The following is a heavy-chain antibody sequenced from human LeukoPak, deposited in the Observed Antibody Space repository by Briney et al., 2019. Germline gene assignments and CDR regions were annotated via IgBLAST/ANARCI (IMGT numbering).Heavy chain of an antibody. J-gene: IGHJ6*03. Sequence: GGSLRLSCAASGFTFDDYTMHWVRQPPGKGLEWISLITWDGGTTYYADSVRGRFTISRDNSKNSLFLRMNSLRPEDTALYYCARDRTAEAGNDYYMGVWGKGTTVTVSS. CDR2: ITWDGGTT. D-gene: IGHD6-13*01. CDR3: ARDRTAEAGNDYYMGV. V-gene: IGHV3-43*01. CDR1: GFTFDDYT.